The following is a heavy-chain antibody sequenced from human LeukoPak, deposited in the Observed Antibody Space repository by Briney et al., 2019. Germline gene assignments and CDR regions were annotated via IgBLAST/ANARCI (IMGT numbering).Heavy chain of an antibody. CDR1: GGSISSGGYY. CDR3: HTTSGLEMAPSAFDI. D-gene: IGHD5-24*01. V-gene: IGHV4-31*03. Sequence: SETLSLTCTVSGGSISSGGYYWSWIRQHPGKGLEWLGYIYYSGSTYYNPSLKSRVTISVDTSKNQFSLKLSSVTAADTAVYYCHTTSGLEMAPSAFDIWGQGTMVTVSS. J-gene: IGHJ3*02. CDR2: IYYSGST.